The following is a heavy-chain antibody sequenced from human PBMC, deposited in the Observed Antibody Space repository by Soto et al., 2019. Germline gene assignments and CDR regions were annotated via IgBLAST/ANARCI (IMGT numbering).Heavy chain of an antibody. V-gene: IGHV1-18*01. CDR1: GYTFTSFG. D-gene: IGHD1-20*01. Sequence: GASVKVSCKASGYTFTSFGFSWVRQAPGQGLEWMGWISGYDGNTNYAQKFQGRVTMTRVTMTTDTSTSTAYMELRSLISDDTAVYYCARSSRITGLDYWGQGTLVTVSS. CDR2: ISGYDGNT. CDR3: ARSSRITGLDY. J-gene: IGHJ4*02.